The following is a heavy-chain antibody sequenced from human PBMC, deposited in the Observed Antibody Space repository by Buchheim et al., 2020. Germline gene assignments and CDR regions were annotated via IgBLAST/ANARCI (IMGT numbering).Heavy chain of an antibody. D-gene: IGHD1-26*01. CDR2: IRGSGSNT. V-gene: IGHV3-23*01. CDR1: GFTFSSYA. J-gene: IGHJ6*02. CDR3: AKDLLGDYYYGMDA. Sequence: EVQLLESGGGLVQPGGSLRLSCAASGFTFSSYAMNWVRQAPGKGLEWGSTIRGSGSNTYYTDSVKGRFTLSRDNSKNTLYLQMNSLRAEDSAVYYCAKDLLGDYYYGMDAWGQGTT.